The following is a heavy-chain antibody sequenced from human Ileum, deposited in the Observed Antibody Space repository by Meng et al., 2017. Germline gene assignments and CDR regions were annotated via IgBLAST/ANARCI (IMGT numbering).Heavy chain of an antibody. D-gene: IGHD2-2*01. CDR3: AREVPETYYFDY. Sequence: ASVKVSCKASGYTFTSYYIHWVRQAPGQGLEYMGIISPSGGGTRYAQKFQGRVTMTRDTSTSTVYMELSSLRSEDTAVYYCAREVPETYYFDYWGQGTLVTVS. J-gene: IGHJ4*02. CDR2: ISPSGGGT. V-gene: IGHV1-46*01. CDR1: GYTFTSYY.